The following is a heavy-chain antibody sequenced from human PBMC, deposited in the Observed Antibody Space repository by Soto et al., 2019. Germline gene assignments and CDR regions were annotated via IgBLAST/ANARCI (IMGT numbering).Heavy chain of an antibody. J-gene: IGHJ6*02. CDR1: GFTFSSYA. Sequence: PGGSLRLSCAASGFTFSSYAMHWVRQAPGKGLEWVAVISYDGSNKYYADSVKGRFTISRDNSKNTLYLQMNSLRAEDTAVYYCARANYGDGYYGMDVWGQGTTVTVSS. CDR2: ISYDGSNK. V-gene: IGHV3-30-3*01. D-gene: IGHD4-17*01. CDR3: ARANYGDGYYGMDV.